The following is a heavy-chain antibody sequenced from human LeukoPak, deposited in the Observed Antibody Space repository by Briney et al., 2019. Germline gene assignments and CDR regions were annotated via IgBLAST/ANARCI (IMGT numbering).Heavy chain of an antibody. CDR2: INPNSGGT. J-gene: IGHJ4*02. Sequence: ASVKVSCKASGYTFTGYYMHWVRQAPGQGLEWMGWINPNSGGTSYAQKFQGRVTMTRDTSISTAYMELSRLRSDDTAVYYCAAMYYYDSSGYYWGQGTLVTVSS. CDR1: GYTFTGYY. CDR3: AAMYYYDSSGYY. D-gene: IGHD3-22*01. V-gene: IGHV1-2*02.